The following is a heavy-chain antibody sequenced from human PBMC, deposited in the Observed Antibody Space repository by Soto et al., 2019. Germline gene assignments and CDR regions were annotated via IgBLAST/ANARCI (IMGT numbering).Heavy chain of an antibody. Sequence: GESLKISCKTSGYTFSGHWISWVRQVPGKGLQWMGNIDPSDSYINYNPAFRGHVTFSVDKSSSAAYLHWRSLGPSDTAIYYCARHGAAIWLGYWGQGTLVTVSS. V-gene: IGHV5-10-1*01. CDR1: GYTFSGHW. CDR3: ARHGAAIWLGY. J-gene: IGHJ4*02. CDR2: IDPSDSYI. D-gene: IGHD6-19*01.